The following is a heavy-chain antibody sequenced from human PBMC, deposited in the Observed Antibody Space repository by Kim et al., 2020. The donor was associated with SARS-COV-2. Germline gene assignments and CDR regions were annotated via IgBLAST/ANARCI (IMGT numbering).Heavy chain of an antibody. CDR2: INSDGSST. Sequence: GGSLRLSCAASGFTFSSYWMHWVRQAPGKGLVWVSRINSDGSSTSYADSVKGRFTISRDNAKNTLYLQMNSLRAEDTAVYYCARVVEYCSGGSCYVIDYWGQGTLVTVSS. CDR1: GFTFSSYW. V-gene: IGHV3-74*01. CDR3: ARVVEYCSGGSCYVIDY. D-gene: IGHD2-15*01. J-gene: IGHJ4*02.